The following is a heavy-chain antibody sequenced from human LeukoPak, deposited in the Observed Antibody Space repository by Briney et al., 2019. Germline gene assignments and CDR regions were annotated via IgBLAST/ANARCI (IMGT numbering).Heavy chain of an antibody. CDR1: GYTSTGYY. D-gene: IGHD1-1*01. Sequence: ASVKVSCKASGYTSTGYYMHWVRQAPGQGLEWMGWINPNSGDTNSAQKFQGRVTMTRDTSISTAYMELSRLRSDDTAVYYCARSWNDTFDIWGQGTMVTVSS. J-gene: IGHJ3*02. CDR3: ARSWNDTFDI. V-gene: IGHV1-2*02. CDR2: INPNSGDT.